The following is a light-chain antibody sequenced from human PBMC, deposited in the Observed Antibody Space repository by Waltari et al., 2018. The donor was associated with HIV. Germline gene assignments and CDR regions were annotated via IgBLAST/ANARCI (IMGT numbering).Light chain of an antibody. CDR1: SPDVGAYNS. CDR3: WSYAGIGGV. CDR2: DVN. V-gene: IGLV2-11*01. Sequence: QSALTQPRSVPGSPGHSHPISCTGTSPDVGAYNSVSWYQQHPGKAPKRMIYDVNKRPSGVPDRFSGSKSGNTASLNISGLQAEDESDYYCWSYAGIGGVFGTGTKVTVL. J-gene: IGLJ1*01.